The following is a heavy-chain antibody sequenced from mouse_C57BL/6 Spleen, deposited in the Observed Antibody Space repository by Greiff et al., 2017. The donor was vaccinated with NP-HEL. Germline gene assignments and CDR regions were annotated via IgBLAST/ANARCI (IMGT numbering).Heavy chain of an antibody. CDR3: ASGLNSSGYVDY. CDR1: GYSFTDYN. J-gene: IGHJ4*01. Sequence: VQLQQSGPELVKPGASVKISCKASGYSFTDYNMNWVKQSTGKSLEWIGVINPNYGTTSYNQKFKGKATLTVDQSSSTAYMQLNSLTCQDSAVYYCASGLNSSGYVDYWGQGTSVTVSS. CDR2: INPNYGTT. V-gene: IGHV1-39*01. D-gene: IGHD3-2*02.